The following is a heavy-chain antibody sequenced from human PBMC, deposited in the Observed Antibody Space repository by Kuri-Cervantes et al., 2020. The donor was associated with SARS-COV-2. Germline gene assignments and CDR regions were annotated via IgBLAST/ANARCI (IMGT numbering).Heavy chain of an antibody. CDR3: ARDRVYSGSYSGLDY. V-gene: IGHV4-4*07. CDR2: IYTSGST. D-gene: IGHD1-26*01. CDR1: GGSISSDY. Sequence: GSLRLSCTVSGGSISSDYWSWIRQPAGKELEWIGRIYTSGSTNHSPPLKSRVTISVDTSKNQFSLKLSSVTAADTAVYYCARDRVYSGSYSGLDYWGQGTLVTVSS. J-gene: IGHJ4*02.